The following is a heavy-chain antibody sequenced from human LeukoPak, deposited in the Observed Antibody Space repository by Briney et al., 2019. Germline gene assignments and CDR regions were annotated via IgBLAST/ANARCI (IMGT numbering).Heavy chain of an antibody. CDR3: AKDPGGENY. CDR1: GFTFSSSA. Sequence: GGSLRLSCAASGFTFSSSAMNWVRQAPGKGLEWVSTISGTGGSTYYADSVRGRVTISRDNSKNTLYLQMNSLRAEDTAVYYCAKDPGGENYWGQGTLVTVSS. V-gene: IGHV3-23*01. CDR2: ISGTGGST. J-gene: IGHJ4*02. D-gene: IGHD2-8*02.